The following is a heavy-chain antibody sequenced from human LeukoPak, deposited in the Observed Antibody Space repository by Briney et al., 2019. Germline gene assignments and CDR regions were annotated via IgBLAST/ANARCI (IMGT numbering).Heavy chain of an antibody. V-gene: IGHV1-24*01. Sequence: ASVKVSCKVSGYTLTELSVHWVRQAPGKGLEWMGGFDPEDGETIYAQKFQGRVTMTEDTSTDTAYMELSSLRSEDTAVYYCATDSLGYCSSTSCPAYDYWGQGTLVTVSS. CDR1: GYTLTELS. J-gene: IGHJ4*02. CDR2: FDPEDGET. D-gene: IGHD2-2*01. CDR3: ATDSLGYCSSTSCPAYDY.